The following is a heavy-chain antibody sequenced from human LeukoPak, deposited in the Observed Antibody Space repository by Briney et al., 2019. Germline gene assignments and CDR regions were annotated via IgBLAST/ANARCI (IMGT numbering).Heavy chain of an antibody. CDR3: ARGGAYCSSTSCEPRAFDI. CDR2: IIPIFGTA. V-gene: IGHV1-69*13. CDR1: GGTFSSYA. Sequence: ASVKVSCKASGGTFSSYAISWVRQAPGQGLEWMGGIIPIFGTANYAQKFQGRVTITADESTSTAYMELSSLRSEDTAVYYCARGGAYCSSTSCEPRAFDIWGQGTMVTVSS. D-gene: IGHD2-2*01. J-gene: IGHJ3*02.